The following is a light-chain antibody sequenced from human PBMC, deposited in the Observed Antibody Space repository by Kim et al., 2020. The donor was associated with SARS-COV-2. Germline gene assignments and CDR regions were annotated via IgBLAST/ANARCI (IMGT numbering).Light chain of an antibody. CDR1: HDISKY. Sequence: DIQMTQSPSSLSASIGDRVTITCQASHDISKYLSWYQQKPGKAPKLLISEASNLETGVPSRFSGSGSGTDFTFTISSLQPEDIATYYCQQFDDCPITFGQGTRLEI. CDR2: EAS. V-gene: IGKV1-33*01. CDR3: QQFDDCPIT. J-gene: IGKJ5*01.